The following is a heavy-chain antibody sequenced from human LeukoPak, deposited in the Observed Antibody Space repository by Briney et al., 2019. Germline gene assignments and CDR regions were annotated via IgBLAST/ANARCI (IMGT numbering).Heavy chain of an antibody. V-gene: IGHV1-2*02. CDR2: INPNSGGT. D-gene: IGHD1-26*01. CDR1: GYTFTGCY. CDR3: ARVGSGSYWYFDY. J-gene: IGHJ4*02. Sequence: ASVKVSCKASGYTFTGCYMHWVRQAPGQGLEWMGWINPNSGGTNYAQKFQGRVTMTRDTSISTAYMELSRLRSDDTAVYYCARVGSGSYWYFDYWGQGTLVTVSS.